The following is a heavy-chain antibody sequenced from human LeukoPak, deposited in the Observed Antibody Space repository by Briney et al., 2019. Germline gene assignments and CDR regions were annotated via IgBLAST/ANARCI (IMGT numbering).Heavy chain of an antibody. D-gene: IGHD2-15*01. CDR2: IIPIFGTA. CDR1: GGTFSSYA. V-gene: IGHV1-69*06. J-gene: IGHJ4*02. CDR3: ASGTRILYYFDY. Sequence: GASVKVSCKASGGTFSSYAISWVRQAPGQGLEWMGGIIPIFGTANYAQKFQGRVTITADKSTSTAYMELSSLRSEDTAVYYCASGTRILYYFDYWGQGTLVTVSS.